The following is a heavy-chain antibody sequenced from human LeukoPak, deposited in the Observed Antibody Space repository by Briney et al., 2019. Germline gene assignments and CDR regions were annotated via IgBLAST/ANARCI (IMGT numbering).Heavy chain of an antibody. CDR3: ARGGRGAAAGPHYITYYYYMDV. J-gene: IGHJ6*03. CDR1: GGSISSYY. CDR2: IYYSGST. V-gene: IGHV4-59*01. D-gene: IGHD6-13*01. Sequence: PSETLSLTCTASGGSISSYYWSWIRQPPGKGLEWIGYIYYSGSTNYNPSLKSRVTISVDTSKNQFSLKLSSVTAADTAVYYCARGGRGAAAGPHYITYYYYMDVWGKGTTVTISS.